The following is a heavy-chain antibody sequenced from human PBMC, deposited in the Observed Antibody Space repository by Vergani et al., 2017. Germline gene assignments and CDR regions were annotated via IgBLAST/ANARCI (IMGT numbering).Heavy chain of an antibody. CDR3: ARVAPDIVVVPAAMWHAFDI. Sequence: QVQLQESGPGLVKPSETLSLTCTVSGGSISSYYWSWIRQPPGKGLVWIGYIYYSGSTNYNPSLKSRVTISVDTSKNQFSLKLSSVTAADTAVYYCARVAPDIVVVPAAMWHAFDIWGQGTMVTVSS. CDR1: GGSISSYY. D-gene: IGHD2-2*01. J-gene: IGHJ3*02. V-gene: IGHV4-59*01. CDR2: IYYSGST.